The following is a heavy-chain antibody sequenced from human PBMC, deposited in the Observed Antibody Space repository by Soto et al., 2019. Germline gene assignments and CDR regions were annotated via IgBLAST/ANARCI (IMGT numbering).Heavy chain of an antibody. CDR2: ISAYNGKT. D-gene: IGHD5-12*01. CDR1: GYTFTSYG. Sequence: QVQLVQSGAEVKKPGASVKVSCKASGYTFTSYGISWVRQAPGQGLEWMGWISAYNGKTNSAQKLKGRVTMTPATSTSTAYMELRSLRADDTAVYSCASNSGPDAFDIWGQGTMVTVSS. V-gene: IGHV1-18*01. CDR3: ASNSGPDAFDI. J-gene: IGHJ3*02.